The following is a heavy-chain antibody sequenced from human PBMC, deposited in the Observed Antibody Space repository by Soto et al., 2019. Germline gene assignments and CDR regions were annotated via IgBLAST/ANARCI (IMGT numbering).Heavy chain of an antibody. CDR2: IYYSGST. V-gene: IGHV4-39*01. D-gene: IGHD6-19*01. J-gene: IGHJ6*02. CDR1: GGCISSSSYY. CDR3: RRSSRYSTDV. Sequence: PSETLSLTCTVSGGCISSSSYYWGWIRQPPGKGLEWIGSIYYSGSTFYNPSLKSRVTISVDTSKNQFSLKLSSVTAADTAVYYCRRSSRYSTDVWGQGITVTVSS.